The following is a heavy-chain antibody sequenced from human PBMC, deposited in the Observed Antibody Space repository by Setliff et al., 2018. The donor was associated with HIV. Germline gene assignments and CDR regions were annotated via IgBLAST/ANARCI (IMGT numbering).Heavy chain of an antibody. CDR1: GDSISNHY. D-gene: IGHD3-10*01. Sequence: SETLSLTCNVSGDSISNHYWNWIRQPPGKGLEWIATIYNSGNSVSNPSLKSRVTISVDTSKNQFSLTLNSVTAADTAVYYCARVEAKVRGATYGMDVWGQGTTVTGSS. CDR3: ARVEAKVRGATYGMDV. CDR2: IYNSGNS. J-gene: IGHJ6*02. V-gene: IGHV4-59*11.